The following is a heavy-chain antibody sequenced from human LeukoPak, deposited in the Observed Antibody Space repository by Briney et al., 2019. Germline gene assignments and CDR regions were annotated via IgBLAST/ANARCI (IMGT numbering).Heavy chain of an antibody. D-gene: IGHD2-2*01. Sequence: PGGSLRLSCAASGFTLSSYSMNWVRQAPGKGLEWVSYISSSGSTIYYADSVKGRFTISRDNAKNSLYLQMNSLRAEDTAVYYCARDRYCSSTSCYDPDYFDYWGQGTLVTVSS. CDR3: ARDRYCSSTSCYDPDYFDY. J-gene: IGHJ4*02. V-gene: IGHV3-48*04. CDR1: GFTLSSYS. CDR2: ISSSGSTI.